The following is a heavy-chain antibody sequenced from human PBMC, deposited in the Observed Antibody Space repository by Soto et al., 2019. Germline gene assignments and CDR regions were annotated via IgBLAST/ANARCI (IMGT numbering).Heavy chain of an antibody. CDR2: IYYSGTT. J-gene: IGHJ4*02. D-gene: IGHD3-3*01. V-gene: IGHV4-61*01. Sequence: KPSETLSLTCTVSGGPLSSGSYYWSWIRQSPGQGLEWIGYIYYSGTTKYNPSLKSRVSISVDTSKNQFSLNLDSVTAADTAVYFCARDFAYFDSWGQGTLVTVSS. CDR3: ARDFAYFDS. CDR1: GGPLSSGSYY.